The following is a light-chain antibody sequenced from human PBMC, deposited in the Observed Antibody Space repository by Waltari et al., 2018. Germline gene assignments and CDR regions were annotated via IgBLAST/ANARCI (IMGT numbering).Light chain of an antibody. Sequence: EIVLTQSPGTLSLSPGERATLSCRTSQSVSRALRTLAWYQQKPGQAPRLLIYDASTRATGIPDRFSGSGSGTDFTLTISRLEPDDCAVYYCQRYGTLPATFGQGTKVEIK. CDR2: DAS. CDR3: QRYGTLPAT. J-gene: IGKJ1*01. V-gene: IGKV3-20*01. CDR1: QSVSRALRT.